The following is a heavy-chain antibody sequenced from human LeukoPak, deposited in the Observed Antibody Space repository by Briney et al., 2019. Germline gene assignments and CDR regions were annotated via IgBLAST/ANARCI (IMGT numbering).Heavy chain of an antibody. CDR2: INHSGST. Sequence: SETLSLTCAVYGGSFSGYYWSWIRQPPGKGLEWIGEINHSGSTNYNPSLKSRVTISVDASKNQFSLKVRSVTPADTAVYYCARGSGYCSRTSCPSWGQGTLVTVSS. CDR1: GGSFSGYY. D-gene: IGHD2-2*01. J-gene: IGHJ5*02. V-gene: IGHV4-34*01. CDR3: ARGSGYCSRTSCPS.